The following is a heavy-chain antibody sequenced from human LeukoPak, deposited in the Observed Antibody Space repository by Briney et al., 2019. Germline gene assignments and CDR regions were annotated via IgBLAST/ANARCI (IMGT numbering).Heavy chain of an antibody. V-gene: IGHV3-23*01. CDR2: ISGPTT. CDR1: GFTISTYG. Sequence: PGGSLRLSCAASGFTISTYGMSWVRQAPGKGLEWVSSISGPTTYYADSVKGRFTISRDTSKNSVYLQMNSLRAEDTAVYYCAKSVYHSGNYWGQGTLVTVSS. J-gene: IGHJ4*02. CDR3: AKSVYHSGNY. D-gene: IGHD3-10*01.